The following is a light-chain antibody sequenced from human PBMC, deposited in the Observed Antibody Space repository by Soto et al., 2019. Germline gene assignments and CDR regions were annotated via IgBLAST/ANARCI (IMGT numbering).Light chain of an antibody. CDR1: QSFSSN. CDR2: GAS. CDR3: QQYNNWPQT. Sequence: EIVMTQSPATLSVSPGERAALSCRASQSFSSNLAWYQQKPGQAPRLLIYGASTRATGIPARFSGSGSGTEFTLTISSLQSEDFAVYYCQQYNNWPQTFGQGTKVHIK. J-gene: IGKJ1*01. V-gene: IGKV3-15*01.